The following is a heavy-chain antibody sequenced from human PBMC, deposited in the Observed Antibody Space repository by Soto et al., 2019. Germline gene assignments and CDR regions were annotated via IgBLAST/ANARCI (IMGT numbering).Heavy chain of an antibody. CDR3: ARGARSGYDPAFDI. CDR1: GYTFTSYD. J-gene: IGHJ3*02. D-gene: IGHD5-12*01. Sequence: QVQLVQSGAEVKKPGASVKVSCKASGYTFTSYDINWVRQATGQGLERMGWMNPNSGNTGYAQKFQGRVTMTRNTSISTAYMELSSLRSEPTAVYYCARGARSGYDPAFDIWGQGTMVTVSS. CDR2: MNPNSGNT. V-gene: IGHV1-8*01.